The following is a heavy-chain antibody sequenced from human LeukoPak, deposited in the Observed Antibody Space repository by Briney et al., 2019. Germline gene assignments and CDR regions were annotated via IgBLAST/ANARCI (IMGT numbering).Heavy chain of an antibody. D-gene: IGHD6-6*01. CDR3: VRALGSSSADY. J-gene: IGHJ4*02. CDR1: GFTFTNYW. Sequence: GGSLRLSCAASGFTFTNYWMSWVRQAPGKGLEWVANIKQDGSEKYYVDSVEGRFTISRDNAKNSLSLQMNSLSGEDTAVYYRVRALGSSSADYWGQGTLVTVSS. V-gene: IGHV3-7*01. CDR2: IKQDGSEK.